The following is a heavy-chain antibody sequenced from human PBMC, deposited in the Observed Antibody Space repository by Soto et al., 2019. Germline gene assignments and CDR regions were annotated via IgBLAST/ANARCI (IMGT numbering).Heavy chain of an antibody. CDR3: ARPYSSNSNWFDP. Sequence: QVQLVESGGGVVQPGTSLRLSCAASGFTFSNYGMHWVRQAPGKGLEWVAVLRDDANDAYYADSVKGRFTLPRDNSKNTLYLQMRSLRAEDTAVYYCARPYSSNSNWFDPWGQGTLVTVSS. CDR2: LRDDANDA. CDR1: GFTFSNYG. D-gene: IGHD6-19*01. V-gene: IGHV3-33*01. J-gene: IGHJ5*02.